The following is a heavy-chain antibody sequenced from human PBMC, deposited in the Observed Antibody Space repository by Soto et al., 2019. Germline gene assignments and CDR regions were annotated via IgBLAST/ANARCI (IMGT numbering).Heavy chain of an antibody. CDR3: TTRRSSYDYIWGSYRYTFDY. D-gene: IGHD3-16*02. Sequence: EVQLVESGGGLVKPGGSLRLSCAASGFTFSNAWMSWVRQAPGKGLEWVGRIKSKTDGGTTDYAAPVKGRFTISRDDSKNTLYLKMNSLKTEDTAVYYCTTRRSSYDYIWGSYRYTFDYWGQGTLVTVSS. V-gene: IGHV3-15*01. J-gene: IGHJ4*02. CDR1: GFTFSNAW. CDR2: IKSKTDGGTT.